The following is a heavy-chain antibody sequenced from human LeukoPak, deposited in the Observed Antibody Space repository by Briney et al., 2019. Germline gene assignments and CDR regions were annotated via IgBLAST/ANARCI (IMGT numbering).Heavy chain of an antibody. CDR1: GYTFTNYW. CDR3: ARRGMGYSGYDGYWYFDL. J-gene: IGHJ2*01. CDR2: IDPSDSYT. V-gene: IGHV5-10-1*01. D-gene: IGHD5-12*01. Sequence: GESLRISCKGSGYTFTNYWIGWVRQMPGKGLERMGRIDPSDSYTNYSPSFRGHVTISADKSISTAYLQWSTLQASDTAIYYCARRGMGYSGYDGYWYFDLWGRGTLVTVSS.